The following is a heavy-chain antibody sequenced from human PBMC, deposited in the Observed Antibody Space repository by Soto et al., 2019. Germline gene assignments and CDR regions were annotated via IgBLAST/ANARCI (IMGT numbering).Heavy chain of an antibody. CDR3: AKDQQPYYDSSGYYWDLNDAFDI. J-gene: IGHJ3*02. CDR1: GSTFSSYA. CDR2: ISGSGGST. Sequence: GGSLRLSCAASGSTFSSYAMSWVRQAPGKGLEWVSAISGSGGSTYYADSVKGRFTISRDNSKNTLYLQMNSLRAEDTAVYYCAKDQQPYYDSSGYYWDLNDAFDIWGQGTMVTVSS. D-gene: IGHD3-22*01. V-gene: IGHV3-23*01.